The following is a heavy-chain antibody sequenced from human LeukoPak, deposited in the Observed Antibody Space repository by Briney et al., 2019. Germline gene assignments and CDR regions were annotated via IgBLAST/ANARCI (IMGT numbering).Heavy chain of an antibody. CDR2: FDREDDIT. V-gene: IGHV1-24*01. D-gene: IGHD3-10*01. Sequence: WASVKVSCKVSGYSLTLLSLHWVRQAPGKGLEWMGGFDREDDITMYAQTLRGRVTLTEDTSTDTAYMELSSLRSEDTAIYYCATGGLIKNTFMIRGVKPLDSWGQGTPVAVSS. CDR1: GYSLTLLS. J-gene: IGHJ4*02. CDR3: ATGGLIKNTFMIRGVKPLDS.